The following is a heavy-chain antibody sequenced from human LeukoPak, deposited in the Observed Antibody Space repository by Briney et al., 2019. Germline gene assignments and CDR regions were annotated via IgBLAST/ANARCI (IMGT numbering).Heavy chain of an antibody. V-gene: IGHV4-39*01. CDR3: ASHIVVVPAAITEIGYYFDY. CDR1: GGSISSSSYY. D-gene: IGHD2-2*02. J-gene: IGHJ4*02. Sequence: SETLSLTCTVSGGSISSSSYYWGWIRQPPGKGLEWIGSIYYSGSTYYNPSLKSRVTISVDTSKNQFSLKLSSVTAADTAAYYCASHIVVVPAAITEIGYYFDYWGQGTLVTVSS. CDR2: IYYSGST.